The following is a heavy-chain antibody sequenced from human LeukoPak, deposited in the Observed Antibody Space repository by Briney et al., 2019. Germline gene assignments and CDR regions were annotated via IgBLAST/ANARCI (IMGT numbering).Heavy chain of an antibody. CDR3: ATVSSIDY. V-gene: IGHV3-72*01. CDR2: IRNNAHSHPP. J-gene: IGHJ4*02. CDR1: GFTFSDHY. Sequence: PGGSLRLSCAASGFTFSDHYMDWVRQAPGKGLEWVGRIRNNAHSHPPEYAASVKDRFTISRDDSTNSLSLQLHRLQTEDTAVYYCATVSSIDYWGQGTLVTVSS.